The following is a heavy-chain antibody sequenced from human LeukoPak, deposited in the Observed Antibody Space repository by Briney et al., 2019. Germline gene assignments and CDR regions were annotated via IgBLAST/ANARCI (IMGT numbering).Heavy chain of an antibody. CDR2: IYYSGST. V-gene: IGHV4-59*01. D-gene: IGHD2-21*02. CDR3: ARAYCGGDCYGSAFDY. Sequence: SETLSLTCAVYGGSFSGYYWSWIRQPPGKGLEWIGYIYYSGSTNYNPSLKSRVTISVDTSKNQFSLKLSSVTAADTAVYYCARAYCGGDCYGSAFDYWGQGTLVTVSS. J-gene: IGHJ4*02. CDR1: GGSFSGYY.